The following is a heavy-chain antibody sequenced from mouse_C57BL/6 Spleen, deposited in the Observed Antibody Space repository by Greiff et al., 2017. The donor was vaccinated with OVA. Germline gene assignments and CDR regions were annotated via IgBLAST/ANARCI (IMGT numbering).Heavy chain of an antibody. D-gene: IGHD1-1*01. Sequence: EVKLVESGPGLVKPSQSLSLTCSVTGYSITSGYYWNWIRQFPGNKLEWMGYISYDGSNNYNPSLKNRISITRDTFKNQFFLKLNSVTTEDTATYYCAREYVTTVNGYWYFDGWGTGTTVTVSS. V-gene: IGHV3-6*01. CDR2: ISYDGSN. CDR1: GYSITSGYY. CDR3: AREYVTTVNGYWYFDG. J-gene: IGHJ1*03.